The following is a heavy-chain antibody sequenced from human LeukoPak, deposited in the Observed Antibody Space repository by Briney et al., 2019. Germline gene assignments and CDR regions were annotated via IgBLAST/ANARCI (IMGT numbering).Heavy chain of an antibody. CDR2: IIPIFGTA. V-gene: IGHV1-69*01. Sequence: ASVKVSCKASGGTFISYAISWVRQAPGQGLEWMGGIIPIFGTANYAQKFHGRVTITADESTSTAYMELSSLRSEDTAVYYCARDLGRKTAADPQYYFDYWGQGTLVTVSS. J-gene: IGHJ4*02. D-gene: IGHD6-13*01. CDR1: GGTFISYA. CDR3: ARDLGRKTAADPQYYFDY.